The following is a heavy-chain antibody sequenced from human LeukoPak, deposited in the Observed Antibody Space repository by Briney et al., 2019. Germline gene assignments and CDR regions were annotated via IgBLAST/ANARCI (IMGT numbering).Heavy chain of an antibody. Sequence: PGGSLRLSCAASGFDFDDYMMRWVRQVPGKGLEWVSLISRDGGTTNYADSVKGRFTISRDNSKNSLYFLMNDLTAEDTAFYYCARGGYGGVFDYWGQGTLVTVSS. CDR2: ISRDGGTT. CDR1: GFDFDDYM. J-gene: IGHJ4*02. D-gene: IGHD5-18*01. V-gene: IGHV3-43D*04. CDR3: ARGGYGGVFDY.